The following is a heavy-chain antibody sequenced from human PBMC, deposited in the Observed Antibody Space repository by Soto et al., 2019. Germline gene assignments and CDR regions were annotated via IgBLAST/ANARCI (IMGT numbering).Heavy chain of an antibody. CDR3: ARVATCGGNRYYYYGMDV. J-gene: IGHJ6*02. Sequence: ASVKVSCKASGYTFTSYAMHWVRQAPGQRLEWMGWINAGNGNTKYSQKFQGRVTITRDTSASTAYMELSSLRSEDTAVYYCARVATCGGNRYYYYGMDVWGQGTTVTVSS. D-gene: IGHD2-15*01. CDR2: INAGNGNT. CDR1: GYTFTSYA. V-gene: IGHV1-3*01.